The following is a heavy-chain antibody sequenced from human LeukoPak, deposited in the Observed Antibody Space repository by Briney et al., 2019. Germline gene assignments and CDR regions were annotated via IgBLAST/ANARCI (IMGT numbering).Heavy chain of an antibody. J-gene: IGHJ4*02. D-gene: IGHD3-10*01. Sequence: PGGSLRLSCAASGFIFSDYYMSWIRQAPGKGLEWVSYISTSSSYTNYADSVKGRFTISRDDAKNSLYLQMNSLRAEDTAVYCCARGGGSRFDYWGQGTLVTVSS. CDR2: ISTSSSYT. CDR1: GFIFSDYY. V-gene: IGHV3-11*05. CDR3: ARGGGSRFDY.